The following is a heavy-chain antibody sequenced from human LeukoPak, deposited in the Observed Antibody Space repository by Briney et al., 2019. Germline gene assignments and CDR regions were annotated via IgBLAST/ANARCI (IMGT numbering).Heavy chain of an antibody. Sequence: GGSLRLSCAASGFTFSNAWMSWVSQAPGKRLEWVGRIKSKTDGGTTDYAAPVKGRFTISRDDSKNTLYLQMNSLKTEDTAVYYCTTLPYYYGSGSYPDYWGQGTLVTVSS. J-gene: IGHJ4*02. CDR3: TTLPYYYGSGSYPDY. V-gene: IGHV3-15*01. CDR1: GFTFSNAW. D-gene: IGHD3-10*01. CDR2: IKSKTDGGTT.